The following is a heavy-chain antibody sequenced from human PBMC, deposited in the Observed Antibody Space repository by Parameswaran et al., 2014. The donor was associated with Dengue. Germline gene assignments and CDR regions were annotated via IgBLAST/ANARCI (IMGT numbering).Heavy chain of an antibody. J-gene: IGHJ4*02. CDR1: GSSISTYY. D-gene: IGHD4-23*01. Sequence: ASETLSLTCSVSGSSISTYYWTWIRQPPGKGLDWVGSIFYNGGTYYKPSLKSRLAISVDASKKQFSLRLTSVTAADTAVYYCGRFGRGDYGGIDYWGQGLLVTVSS. V-gene: IGHV4-59*01. CDR3: GRFGRGDYGGIDY. CDR2: IFYNGGT.